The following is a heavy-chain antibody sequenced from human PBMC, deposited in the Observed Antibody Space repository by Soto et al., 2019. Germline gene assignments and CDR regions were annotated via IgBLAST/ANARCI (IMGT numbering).Heavy chain of an antibody. D-gene: IGHD6-19*01. CDR1: GGSISSSSYY. CDR3: ARHLLRSGSNAFDY. Sequence: PSETLSLTCTVSGGSISSSSYYWGWIRQPPGKGLEWIGSIYYSGSTYYNPSLKSRVTISVDTSKNQFSLKLSSVTAADTAVYYCARHLLRSGSNAFDYWGQGTLVTVSS. J-gene: IGHJ4*02. CDR2: IYYSGST. V-gene: IGHV4-39*01.